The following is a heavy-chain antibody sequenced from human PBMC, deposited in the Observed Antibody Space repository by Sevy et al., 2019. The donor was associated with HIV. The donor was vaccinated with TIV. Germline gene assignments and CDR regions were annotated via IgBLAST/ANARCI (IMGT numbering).Heavy chain of an antibody. Sequence: GESLKISCAASRFTFSLYGMHWVRQAPGKGLEWVALISKDGSNKYYADSVKGRFPVSRDNSNNTLYLQLDSLGPEDTAMYYCAKSMDTVTTLDYWGPGTLVTVSS. CDR3: AKSMDTVTTLDY. CDR2: ISKDGSNK. D-gene: IGHD4-17*01. J-gene: IGHJ4*02. CDR1: RFTFSLYG. V-gene: IGHV3-30*18.